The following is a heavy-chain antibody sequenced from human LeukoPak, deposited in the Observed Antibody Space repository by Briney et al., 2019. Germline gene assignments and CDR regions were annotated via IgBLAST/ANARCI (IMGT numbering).Heavy chain of an antibody. D-gene: IGHD3-10*01. CDR3: ARDSYGLGSNYFDP. Sequence: NPSETLSLTCAVTGASVSSGGSSWAWIRQPPGKGLEWIGYIYHIVNTFYNPSLQSRVTISVDMAKNRVSLRLTSVTAADTAVYYCARDSYGLGSNYFDPWGQGTQVTVSS. V-gene: IGHV4-30-2*01. CDR1: GASVSSGGSS. J-gene: IGHJ5*02. CDR2: IYHIVNT.